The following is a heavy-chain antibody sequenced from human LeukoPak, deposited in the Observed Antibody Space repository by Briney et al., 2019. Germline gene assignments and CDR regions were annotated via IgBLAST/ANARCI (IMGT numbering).Heavy chain of an antibody. J-gene: IGHJ3*02. V-gene: IGHV1-69*05. Sequence: SVKVSCKPSGGTFSSYAISWVRPAPGQALEWMGGIIPIFGTANYAQKFQGRVTITTDESTSTAYMELSSLRSEDTAVYYCARAWWSTGDDAFDIWGQGTMVTVSS. D-gene: IGHD2-8*02. CDR1: GGTFSSYA. CDR2: IIPIFGTA. CDR3: ARAWWSTGDDAFDI.